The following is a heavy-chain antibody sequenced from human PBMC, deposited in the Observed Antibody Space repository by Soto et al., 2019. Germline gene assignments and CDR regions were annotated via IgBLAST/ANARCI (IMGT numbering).Heavy chain of an antibody. CDR1: GYTFTSYY. D-gene: IGHD2-15*01. Sequence: QVTLVQSGAEVKKPGASVKVSCKATGYTFTSYYMHWVRQAPGQGLEWMGIIDPSGGGTSYAQKFQGRLTMTRDTSTSTVYMELSSLRSEDTAVYYGARDRVDCSGSNCWRSVEDTWGQGTLVTVSS. CDR3: ARDRVDCSGSNCWRSVEDT. V-gene: IGHV1-46*01. CDR2: IDPSGGGT. J-gene: IGHJ5*02.